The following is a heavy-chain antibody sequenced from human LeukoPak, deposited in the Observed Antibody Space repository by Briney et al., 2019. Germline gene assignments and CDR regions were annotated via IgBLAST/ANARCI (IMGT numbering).Heavy chain of an antibody. V-gene: IGHV4-59*01. D-gene: IGHD3-3*01. J-gene: IGHJ6*04. CDR2: IYYSGST. CDR1: GGSISSYY. CDR3: ARHPYYDFWSGTDV. Sequence: SETLSLTCTVSGGSISSYYWSWIRQPPGKGLEWIGYIYYSGSTNYNPSLKSRVTISVDTSKNQFSLKLSSVTAADTAVYYCARHPYYDFWSGTDVWGKGTTVTVSS.